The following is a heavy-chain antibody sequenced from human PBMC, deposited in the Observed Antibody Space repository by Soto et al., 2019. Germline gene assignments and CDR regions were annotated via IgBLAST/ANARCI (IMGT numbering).Heavy chain of an antibody. D-gene: IGHD3-3*01. CDR1: GFNFSSYA. CDR3: AKDPTIFGVVTSFDY. V-gene: IGHV3-23*01. Sequence: GGSLRLSCAASGFNFSSYAMSWVRQDPGKGLEWVSAISGSGGSTYYADSVKGRFTISRDNSKNTLYLQMNSLRAEDTAVYYCAKDPTIFGVVTSFDYWGQGTLVTVSS. CDR2: ISGSGGST. J-gene: IGHJ4*02.